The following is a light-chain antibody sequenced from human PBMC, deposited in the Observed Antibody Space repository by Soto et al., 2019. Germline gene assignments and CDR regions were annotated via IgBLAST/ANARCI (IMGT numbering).Light chain of an antibody. Sequence: QSVLTQPPSVSGAPGQRVTISCTWTSSNIGAGYDVQWYQQLPGTTHKLLIYGNSNRPSGVPDRFSGSKSGTSASQAITGLQAEDEADYYCQSYDSSLGGSGVFGGGTELTVL. J-gene: IGLJ3*02. CDR2: GNS. CDR3: QSYDSSLGGSGV. V-gene: IGLV1-40*01. CDR1: SSNIGAGYD.